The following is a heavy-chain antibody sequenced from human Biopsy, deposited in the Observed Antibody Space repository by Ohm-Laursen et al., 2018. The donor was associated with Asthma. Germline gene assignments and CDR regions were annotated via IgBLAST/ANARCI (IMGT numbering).Heavy chain of an antibody. D-gene: IGHD2-15*01. CDR1: GFTFSSYA. Sequence: SLRLSYAASGFTFSSYAMNWVRQAPGKGLEWVSTVSGSGGNTYYADSVKGRFTISRDNSKNTLYLQMNSLRAEDTAVYYCAKGGGDIVVVISATTLDYWGQGALVTVSS. V-gene: IGHV3-23*01. CDR3: AKGGGDIVVVISATTLDY. J-gene: IGHJ4*02. CDR2: VSGSGGNT.